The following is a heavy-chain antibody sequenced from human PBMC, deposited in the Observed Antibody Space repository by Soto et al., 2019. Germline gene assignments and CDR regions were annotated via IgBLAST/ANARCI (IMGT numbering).Heavy chain of an antibody. CDR2: IRSKVSGGAT. CDR1: GFTFGDYA. V-gene: IGHV3-49*04. J-gene: IGHJ5*02. CDR3: TRGEQLFDH. Sequence: GGSLRLSCTVSGFTFGDYAMSWVRQAPGTGLEWIGFIRSKVSGGATQYAASMGGRFTISRDDSKSILYLQMNSLRTEDTAVYFCTRGEQLFDHWGQGTLVTVSS. D-gene: IGHD1-26*01.